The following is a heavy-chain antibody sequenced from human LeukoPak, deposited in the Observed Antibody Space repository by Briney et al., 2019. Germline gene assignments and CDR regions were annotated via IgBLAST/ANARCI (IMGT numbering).Heavy chain of an antibody. V-gene: IGHV1-2*02. J-gene: IGHJ4*02. Sequence: ASVKVSCKASGYTFTGYYMHWVRQAPGQGLEWMGWINPNSGGTNYAQKLQGRVTMTRDTSISTAYMELSRLRSDDTAVYYCAREFQRRDGYNDDYWGQGTLVTVSS. CDR2: INPNSGGT. CDR3: AREFQRRDGYNDDY. D-gene: IGHD5-24*01. CDR1: GYTFTGYY.